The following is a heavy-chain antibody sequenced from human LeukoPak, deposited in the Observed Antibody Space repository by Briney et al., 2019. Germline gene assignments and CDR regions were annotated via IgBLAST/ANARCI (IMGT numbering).Heavy chain of an antibody. CDR3: ARDPAGYSSSWYFDY. CDR1: GYSISSGYY. Sequence: PSETLSPTCTVSGYSISSGYYWGWIRQPPGKGLEWIGSIYHSGSTYYNPSLKSRVTISVDTSKNQFSLKLSSVTAADTAVYYCARDPAGYSSSWYFDYRGQGTLVTVSS. CDR2: IYHSGST. V-gene: IGHV4-38-2*02. D-gene: IGHD6-13*01. J-gene: IGHJ4*02.